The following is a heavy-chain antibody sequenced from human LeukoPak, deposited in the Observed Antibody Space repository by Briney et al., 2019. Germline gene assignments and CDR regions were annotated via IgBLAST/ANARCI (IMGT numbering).Heavy chain of an antibody. J-gene: IGHJ4*02. V-gene: IGHV1-69*13. CDR2: IIPIFGTA. Sequence: SVKVSCKASGGTFSSYAISWVRQAPGQGLEWMGGIIPIFGTANYAQKFQGRVTITADESTSTAYMELSSLRSEDTAVYYCARDPYSSGWSSIYYFDYWGQGTLVTVSS. D-gene: IGHD6-13*01. CDR3: ARDPYSSGWSSIYYFDY. CDR1: GGTFSSYA.